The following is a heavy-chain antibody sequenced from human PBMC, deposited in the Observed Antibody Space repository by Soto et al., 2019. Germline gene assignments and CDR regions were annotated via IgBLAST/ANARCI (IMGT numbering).Heavy chain of an antibody. J-gene: IGHJ6*02. V-gene: IGHV4-31*03. D-gene: IGHD2-15*01. Sequence: ASETLSLTCTVSVGSISSGGYYWSWIRQHPGKGLEWIGYIYYSGSTYYNPSLKSRVTISVDTSKNQFSLKLSSVTAADTAVYYCARGHGGNDYYYGMDVWGQGTTVTVSS. CDR3: ARGHGGNDYYYGMDV. CDR2: IYYSGST. CDR1: VGSISSGGYY.